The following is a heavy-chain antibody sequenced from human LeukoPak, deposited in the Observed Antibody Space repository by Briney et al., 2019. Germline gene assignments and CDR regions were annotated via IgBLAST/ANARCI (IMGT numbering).Heavy chain of an antibody. Sequence: GGSLRLSCAASGFTFSSYGMHWVRQAPGKGLEWVSAISGSGGSTYYADSVKGRFTISRDNSKNTLYLQMNSLRAEDTAVYNCAKGATLSVVWNYGAYWGQGTLVTVSS. D-gene: IGHD1-1*01. J-gene: IGHJ4*02. CDR2: ISGSGGST. CDR3: AKGATLSVVWNYGAY. CDR1: GFTFSSYG. V-gene: IGHV3-23*01.